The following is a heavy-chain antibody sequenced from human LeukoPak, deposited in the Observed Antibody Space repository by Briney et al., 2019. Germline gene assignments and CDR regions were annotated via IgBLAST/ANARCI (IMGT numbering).Heavy chain of an antibody. Sequence: PSETLSLTCAVYDVSFSDYYWSWIRQPPGKGLEWIGEINHSGSTNYNPSLKSRVTISVDTSKNQFSLELSSVTAADTAVYYCARVLRQFDQIDYWGQGTLVTASS. D-gene: IGHD2-8*02. CDR2: INHSGST. J-gene: IGHJ4*02. V-gene: IGHV4-34*01. CDR1: DVSFSDYY. CDR3: ARVLRQFDQIDY.